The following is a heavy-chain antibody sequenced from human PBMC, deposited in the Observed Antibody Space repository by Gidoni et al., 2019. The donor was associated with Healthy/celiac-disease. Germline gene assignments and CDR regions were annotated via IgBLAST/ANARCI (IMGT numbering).Heavy chain of an antibody. V-gene: IGHV1-2*02. Sequence: QLQLVQYGAEVKKPGASVKVSCKASGYTFPGYYTHWVRQAPGQGLEWMGWINPNSGGTNYAQKFQGRVTMTRDTSISTAYMELSRLRSDDTAVYYCARYYYGSTAGDDAFDIWGQGTMVTVSS. CDR2: INPNSGGT. CDR1: GYTFPGYY. J-gene: IGHJ3*02. D-gene: IGHD3-10*01. CDR3: ARYYYGSTAGDDAFDI.